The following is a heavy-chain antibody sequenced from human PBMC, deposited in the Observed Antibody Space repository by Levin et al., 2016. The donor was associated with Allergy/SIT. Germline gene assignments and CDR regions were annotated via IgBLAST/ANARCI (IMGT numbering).Heavy chain of an antibody. CDR2: ISSSSSYI. D-gene: IGHD6-6*01. J-gene: IGHJ5*02. CDR3: ARDGVTYSSSNWFDP. Sequence: WIRQPPGKGLEWVSSISSSSSYIYYADSVKGRFTISRDSAKNSLYLQMNSLRAEDTAVYYCARDGVTYSSSNWFDPWGQGTLVTVSS. V-gene: IGHV3-21*01.